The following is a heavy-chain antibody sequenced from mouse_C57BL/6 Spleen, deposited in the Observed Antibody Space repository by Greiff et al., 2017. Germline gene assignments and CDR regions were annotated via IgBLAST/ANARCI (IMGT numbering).Heavy chain of an antibody. Sequence: QVQLQQPDAELVKPGASVKISCKASGYTFTDYCIHWVKQRPEQGLEWIGYIYPRDGSTKYNEKFKGKATLTADKSSSTAYMQLTSLASEDSAVDSCDRREDYLDYWGQGTTLTVSS. CDR1: GYTFTDYC. J-gene: IGHJ2*01. CDR2: IYPRDGST. CDR3: DRREDYLDY. V-gene: IGHV1-78*01.